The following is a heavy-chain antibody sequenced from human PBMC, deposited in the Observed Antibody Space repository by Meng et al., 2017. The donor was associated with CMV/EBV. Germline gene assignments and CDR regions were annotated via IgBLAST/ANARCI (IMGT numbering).Heavy chain of an antibody. Sequence: SQTLSLTCAVYGGSFSGYYWSWIRQPPGKGLEWIGEISHSGNTKYNPSLQSRVTISADKTKNDFSLKLTSMTAADTGVYFCARSPGFWSLDYWGQGTLVTVSS. CDR3: ARSPGFWSLDY. CDR2: ISHSGNT. D-gene: IGHD2-8*02. CDR1: GGSFSGYY. J-gene: IGHJ4*02. V-gene: IGHV4-34*01.